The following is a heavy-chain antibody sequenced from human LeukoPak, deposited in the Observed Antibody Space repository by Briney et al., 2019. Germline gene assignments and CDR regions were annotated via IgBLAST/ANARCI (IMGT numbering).Heavy chain of an antibody. CDR2: ISSNGGST. CDR3: AKGLPTYSSSWYDY. Sequence: GGSLRLSCAASGFTFSSYAMHWVRQAPGKGLEYVSAISSNGGSTYYANSVTGRFTISRDNSKNTLYLQMNSLRAEDTAVYYCAKGLPTYSSSWYDYWGQGTLVTVSS. CDR1: GFTFSSYA. V-gene: IGHV3-64*01. D-gene: IGHD6-13*01. J-gene: IGHJ4*02.